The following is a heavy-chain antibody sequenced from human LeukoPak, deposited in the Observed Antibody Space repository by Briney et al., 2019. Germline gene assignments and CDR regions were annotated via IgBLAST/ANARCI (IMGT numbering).Heavy chain of an antibody. CDR2: ISSSSSYI. Sequence: GGSLRLSCAASGFTFSSYSMNWVRQAPGKGLEWVSSISSSSSYIYYADSVKGRFTISRDNAKNSLYLQMNSLRAEDTAVYYCARGTKPDDCSSTSCYTKPHYYYYYMDVWGKGTTVTVSS. CDR3: ARGTKPDDCSSTSCYTKPHYYYYYMDV. V-gene: IGHV3-21*01. CDR1: GFTFSSYS. D-gene: IGHD2-2*02. J-gene: IGHJ6*03.